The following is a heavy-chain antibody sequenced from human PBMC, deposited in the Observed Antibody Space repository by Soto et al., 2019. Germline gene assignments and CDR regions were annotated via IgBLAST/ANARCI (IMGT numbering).Heavy chain of an antibody. CDR1: GYTFTSYG. D-gene: IGHD3-3*01. CDR3: ARGQYYDFWSGYYHWYFDL. J-gene: IGHJ2*01. CDR2: MNPNSGNT. V-gene: IGHV1-8*02. Sequence: ASVKVSCKASGYTFTSYGINWVRQATGQGLEWMGWMNPNSGNTGYAQKFQGRVTMTRNTSISTAYMELSSLRSEDTAVYYCARGQYYDFWSGYYHWYFDLWGRGTLVTVSS.